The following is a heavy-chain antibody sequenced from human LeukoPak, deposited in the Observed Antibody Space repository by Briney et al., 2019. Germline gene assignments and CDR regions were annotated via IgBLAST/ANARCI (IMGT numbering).Heavy chain of an antibody. V-gene: IGHV4-34*01. CDR3: ARGVVGNWYFFDY. J-gene: IGHJ4*01. D-gene: IGHD6-13*01. CDR2: INHSGST. Sequence: SETLSLTCAVYGGSLSNYFWSWIGQPPGKGLEWIGEINHSGSTNYNPSLKTRLTISVDTSKNQFSLKLSSVTTADTAVYYCARGVVGNWYFFDYWAHGTLVTVSS. CDR1: GGSLSNYF.